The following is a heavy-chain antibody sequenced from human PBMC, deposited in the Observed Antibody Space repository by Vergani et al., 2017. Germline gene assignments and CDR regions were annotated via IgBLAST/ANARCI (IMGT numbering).Heavy chain of an antibody. CDR2: IIPIFGTA. CDR1: GGTFSSYA. CDR3: ARAGYCSSTSGYTDYYYGMDV. D-gene: IGHD2-2*02. Sequence: QVQLVQSGAEVKKPGSSVKVSCKASGGTFSSYAISWVRQAPGQGLEWMGGIIPIFGTANYAQKFQGRVTITADESTSTAYMELSSLRSEDTAVYYCARAGYCSSTSGYTDYYYGMDVWGQGTTVTVSS. V-gene: IGHV1-69*12. J-gene: IGHJ6*02.